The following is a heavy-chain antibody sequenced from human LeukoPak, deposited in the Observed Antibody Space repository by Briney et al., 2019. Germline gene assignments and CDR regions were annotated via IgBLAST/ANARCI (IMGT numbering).Heavy chain of an antibody. Sequence: GRSLRLSCAASGFTFSSYAMHWVRQAPGKGLEWVAVISYDGGNKYYADSVKGRFTFSGDNSKNTLYLQMDSLRAEDTAVYYCARVIQFGSWPDWFDPWGQGTLVTVSS. CDR3: ARVIQFGSWPDWFDP. CDR1: GFTFSSYA. J-gene: IGHJ5*02. V-gene: IGHV3-30*04. D-gene: IGHD6-13*01. CDR2: ISYDGGNK.